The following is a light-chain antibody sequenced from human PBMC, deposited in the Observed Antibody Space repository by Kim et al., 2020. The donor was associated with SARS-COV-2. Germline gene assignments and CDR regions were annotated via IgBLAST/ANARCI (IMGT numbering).Light chain of an antibody. V-gene: IGKV3-11*01. Sequence: EIVLTQSPATLSLSPGERATLSCRASQSVSSYLAWYQQKPGQAPRLLIYDASNRATGIPARFSGSGSGTDFTLTISSLEPEDFAVYYCQQRSNRNPYTFGQGTKLEI. CDR3: QQRSNRNPYT. CDR2: DAS. J-gene: IGKJ2*01. CDR1: QSVSSY.